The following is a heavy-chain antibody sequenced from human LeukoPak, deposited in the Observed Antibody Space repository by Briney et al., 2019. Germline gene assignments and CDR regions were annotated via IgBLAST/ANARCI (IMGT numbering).Heavy chain of an antibody. J-gene: IGHJ4*02. Sequence: GGSLRLSCAASGFTFSSYAMHWVRQAPGKGLEWVAVISYDGSNEYYADSVKGRFTISRDNSKNTLYLQMNSLRAEDTAVYYCARSSMVRGVKGNFFDYWGQGTLVTVSS. CDR1: GFTFSSYA. CDR3: ARSSMVRGVKGNFFDY. CDR2: ISYDGSNE. D-gene: IGHD3-10*01. V-gene: IGHV3-30-3*01.